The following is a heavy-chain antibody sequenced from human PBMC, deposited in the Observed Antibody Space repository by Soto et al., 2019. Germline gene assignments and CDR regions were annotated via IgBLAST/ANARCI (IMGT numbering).Heavy chain of an antibody. CDR2: IIPIFGTA. CDR3: ARPVEMATISRSYLFY. D-gene: IGHD5-12*01. V-gene: IGHV1-69*13. Sequence: SVKVSCKASGGTFSSYAINWVRQAPGQGLEWMGGIIPIFGTANYAQKFQGRVTITADESTSTAYMELSSLRSQDTAVYYCARPVEMATISRSYLFYWGQGTLVTVSS. CDR1: GGTFSSYA. J-gene: IGHJ4*02.